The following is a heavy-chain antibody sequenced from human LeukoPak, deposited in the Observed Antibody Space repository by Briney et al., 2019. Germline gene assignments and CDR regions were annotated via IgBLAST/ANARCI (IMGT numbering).Heavy chain of an antibody. CDR1: GGSISSYY. Sequence: SETLSLTCTVSGGSISSYYWSWIRQPPGKGLEWFGYIYYSGSTNYNPSLKSRVTISVDTSKNQFSLKLSSVTAADTAVYYCAGVRSSGLDYWGQGTLVTVSS. V-gene: IGHV4-59*01. CDR3: AGVRSSGLDY. D-gene: IGHD6-25*01. J-gene: IGHJ4*02. CDR2: IYYSGST.